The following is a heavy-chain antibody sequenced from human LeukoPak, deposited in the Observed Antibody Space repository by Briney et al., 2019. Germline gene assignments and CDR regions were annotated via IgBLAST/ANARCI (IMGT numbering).Heavy chain of an antibody. CDR3: ASLTKQDAFDI. J-gene: IGHJ3*02. Sequence: ASVKVSCKASGYTFTGYLMHWVRQAPGQGLEYMGMINPSGGSTVYTQKFQGRITMSKDTSTSTVYMDLYSLRSEDTAVYYCASLTKQDAFDIWGQGTMVTVS. CDR2: INPSGGST. D-gene: IGHD1-1*01. CDR1: GYTFTGYL. V-gene: IGHV1-46*01.